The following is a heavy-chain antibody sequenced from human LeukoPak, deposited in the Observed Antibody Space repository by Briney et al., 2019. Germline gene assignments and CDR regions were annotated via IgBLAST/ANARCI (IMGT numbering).Heavy chain of an antibody. CDR3: ATNTKVVGASWGDGLDI. CDR2: IYPGDSDT. J-gene: IGHJ3*02. V-gene: IGHV5-51*01. Sequence: GESLKISCKGSGYSFTAYWIGWVRQMPGKGLEWMGIIYPGDSDTRYSPSFQGQVTISADKSSNIAYVQWRSLKASDTAMYYCATNTKVVGASWGDGLDIWGQGTMVTVSS. CDR1: GYSFTAYW. D-gene: IGHD1-26*01.